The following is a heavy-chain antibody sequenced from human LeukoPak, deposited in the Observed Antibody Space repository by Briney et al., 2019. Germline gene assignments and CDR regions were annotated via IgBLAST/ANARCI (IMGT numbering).Heavy chain of an antibody. CDR2: MRRDGNEI. CDR3: AKEYDSGGYGANFDY. J-gene: IGHJ4*02. D-gene: IGHD3-10*01. CDR1: GFTFSTYW. V-gene: IGHV3-7*01. Sequence: GGSLRLSCSASGFTFSTYWMSWVRQAPGKGLEWVANMRRDGNEIYYLDSVRGRFTISRDNSRDTMYLQMDSLRAEDTAVYYCAKEYDSGGYGANFDYWGQGTLVTVSS.